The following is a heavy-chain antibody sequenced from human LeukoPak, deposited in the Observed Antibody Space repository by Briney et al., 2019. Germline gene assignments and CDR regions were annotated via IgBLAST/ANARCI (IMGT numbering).Heavy chain of an antibody. Sequence: SETLSLTCTVSGGSISSSNYYWGWIRQPPGKGLEWIGSIYYSGSTYYNPSLKSRVTISVDTSKNQFSLKLSSVTAADTAVYYCARVKGQLWGASDYWGQGTLVTVSS. D-gene: IGHD5-18*01. J-gene: IGHJ4*02. CDR3: ARVKGQLWGASDY. V-gene: IGHV4-39*07. CDR1: GGSISSSNYY. CDR2: IYYSGST.